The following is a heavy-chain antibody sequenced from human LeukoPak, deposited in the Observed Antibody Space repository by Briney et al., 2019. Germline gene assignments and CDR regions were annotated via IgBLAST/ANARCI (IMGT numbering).Heavy chain of an antibody. CDR2: IIPIFGTA. Sequence: SVKVSCKASGGTFSSYAISWVRQAPGQGLEWMGGIIPIFGTANYAQKFQGRVTITADKSTSTAYMELSSLRSEDTAVYYCASYNGSSSSVERYYYYYMDVWGKGTTVTVSS. J-gene: IGHJ6*03. V-gene: IGHV1-69*06. D-gene: IGHD6-6*01. CDR1: GGTFSSYA. CDR3: ASYNGSSSSVERYYYYYMDV.